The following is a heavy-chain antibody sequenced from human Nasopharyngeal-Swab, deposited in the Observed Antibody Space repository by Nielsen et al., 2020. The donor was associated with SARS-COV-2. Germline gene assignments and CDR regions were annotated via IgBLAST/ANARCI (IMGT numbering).Heavy chain of an antibody. J-gene: IGHJ4*02. V-gene: IGHV3-30*18. D-gene: IGHD1-26*01. CDR2: ISYDGSNK. CDR3: AKPYSGTYSGYFDY. CDR1: GFTFSDYY. Sequence: GESLKISCAASGFTFSDYYMSWIRQAPGKGLEWVAVISYDGSNKYYADSVKGRFTISRDNSKNTLYLQMNSLRAEDTAVYYCAKPYSGTYSGYFDYWGQGTLVTVSS.